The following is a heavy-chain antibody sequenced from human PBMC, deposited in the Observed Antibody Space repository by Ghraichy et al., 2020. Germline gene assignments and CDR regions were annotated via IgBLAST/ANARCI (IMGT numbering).Heavy chain of an antibody. J-gene: IGHJ3*02. CDR1: GFTFSKSW. V-gene: IGHV3-15*05. CDR3: TTEALMGAWGAFGI. Sequence: GGSLRLSCAASGFTFSKSWMSWIRQAPGKGLEWVGRRQKKSDGGAIDYASPVKGRFTISRDDSKNTLLRQMNSLKTEDTGIYYCTTEALMGAWGAFGIWGRGTRVTVSS. CDR2: RQKKSDGGAI. D-gene: IGHD7-27*01.